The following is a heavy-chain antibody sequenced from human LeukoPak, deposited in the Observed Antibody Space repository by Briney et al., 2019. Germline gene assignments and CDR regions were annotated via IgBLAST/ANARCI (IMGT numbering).Heavy chain of an antibody. V-gene: IGHV1-69*01. CDR3: ARCITAYAFDI. Sequence: ASVKASCKASGGTFSSYAISWVRQAPGQGLEWMGGIIPIFGTANYAQKFQGRVTITADESTSTAYMELSSLRSEDTAVYYCARCITAYAFDIWGQGTMVTVSS. D-gene: IGHD3-10*01. CDR2: IIPIFGTA. CDR1: GGTFSSYA. J-gene: IGHJ3*02.